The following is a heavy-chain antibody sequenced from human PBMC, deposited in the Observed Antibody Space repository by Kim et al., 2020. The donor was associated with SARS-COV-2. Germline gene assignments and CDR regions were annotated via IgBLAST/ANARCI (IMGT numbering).Heavy chain of an antibody. CDR1: GGSFSGYY. J-gene: IGHJ6*02. D-gene: IGHD3-3*01. Sequence: SETLSLTCAVYGGSFSGYYWSWIRQPPGKGLEWIGEINHSGSTNYNPSLKSRVTISVDTSKNQFSLKLSSVTAADTAVYYCARGLPYFLYDFWNPMKGDYYYGMDVWGQGTTVTVSS. CDR2: INHSGST. CDR3: ARGLPYFLYDFWNPMKGDYYYGMDV. V-gene: IGHV4-34*01.